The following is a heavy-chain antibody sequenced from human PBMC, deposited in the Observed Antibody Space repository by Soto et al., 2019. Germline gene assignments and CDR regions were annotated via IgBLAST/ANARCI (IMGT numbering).Heavy chain of an antibody. CDR3: AKARHRTSCYGLEADF. Sequence: QVQLVESGGGVVQPGRSLRLSCAASGFIFSDYAMHWVRQAPGKGLEWVAVISYGGDNKYYADSVRGRFAISRDNLKNTLDLQMNSLNPEDTAVYHCAKARHRTSCYGLEADFWGQGTLVTVSS. CDR1: GFIFSDYA. V-gene: IGHV3-30*09. D-gene: IGHD6-13*01. J-gene: IGHJ4*02. CDR2: ISYGGDNK.